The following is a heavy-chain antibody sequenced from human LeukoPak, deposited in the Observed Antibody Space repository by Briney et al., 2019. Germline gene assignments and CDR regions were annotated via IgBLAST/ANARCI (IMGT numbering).Heavy chain of an antibody. J-gene: IGHJ6*03. D-gene: IGHD1-26*01. CDR3: ARLGGPDYYFYYYMDV. V-gene: IGHV3-20*04. CDR1: GFTFHDFA. CDR2: VNWNGDGT. Sequence: GGSLRLSCAASGFTFHDFAMSWVRQAPGKGLEWVSGVNWNGDGTGYADSVEGRFTISRDNAKNSLYLQMNRLRVDDTALYYCARLGGPDYYFYYYMDVWGKGTTVTVSS.